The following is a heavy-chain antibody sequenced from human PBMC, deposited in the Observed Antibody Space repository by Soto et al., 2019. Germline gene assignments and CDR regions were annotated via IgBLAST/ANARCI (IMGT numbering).Heavy chain of an antibody. D-gene: IGHD2-15*01. CDR2: LDPTGGRT. Sequence: QVHLVQSGAEVKKPGASVKVSCKASGYTFENYYIHWVRQVPGQGLEWLGILDPTGGRTTYAQKFQDRVTMTRDTSTSTVYMELTSLRSNDTALYYCARELQFPHQETGMDVWGQGTTVTVSS. J-gene: IGHJ6*02. V-gene: IGHV1-46*02. CDR1: GYTFENYY. CDR3: ARELQFPHQETGMDV.